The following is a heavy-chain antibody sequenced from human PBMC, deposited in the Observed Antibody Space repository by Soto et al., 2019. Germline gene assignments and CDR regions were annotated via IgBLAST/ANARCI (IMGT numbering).Heavy chain of an antibody. CDR1: GFIFSDYS. CDR3: ARSSGDTWEQYYFDY. Sequence: EVQLLESGGSLVLPGGSLRLSCAASGFIFSDYSMSWVRQAPGKGLEWVSGISGRGGSTYYADSVKGRFTISRDSSRNTLFFQMNSLRAEDTALYFCARSSGDTWEQYYFDYWGQGTLVPVSS. J-gene: IGHJ4*02. V-gene: IGHV3-23*01. CDR2: ISGRGGST. D-gene: IGHD1-1*01.